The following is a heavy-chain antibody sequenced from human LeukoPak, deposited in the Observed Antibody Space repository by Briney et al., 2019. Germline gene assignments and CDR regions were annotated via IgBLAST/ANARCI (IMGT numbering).Heavy chain of an antibody. D-gene: IGHD1-1*01. J-gene: IGHJ4*02. CDR3: ASGDNDPLFDY. CDR1: GDSISTSSYY. Sequence: TLSLTCSVSGDSISTSSYYWSWIRQHPGKGLEWIGSIYYSGSTYYNPSLKGRVTISLVTSKNQFSLKLSSVTAADTAIYYCASGDNDPLFDYWGQGTLVTVSS. CDR2: IYYSGST. V-gene: IGHV4-31*03.